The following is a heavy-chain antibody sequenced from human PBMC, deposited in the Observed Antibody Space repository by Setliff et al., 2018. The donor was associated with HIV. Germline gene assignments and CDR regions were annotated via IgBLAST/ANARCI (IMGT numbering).Heavy chain of an antibody. D-gene: IGHD4-17*01. Sequence: ASVKVSCKSSGYSFGDYYIHWVRQAPGQGLEWMGVINPAGGNSHYAQKFQGRVTVTRDASTSTVYMDLSSLRSDDTAVYHCAKEYSDYPDPFDYWGQGTLVTVSS. CDR2: INPAGGNS. V-gene: IGHV1-46*01. CDR3: AKEYSDYPDPFDY. J-gene: IGHJ4*02. CDR1: GYSFGDYY.